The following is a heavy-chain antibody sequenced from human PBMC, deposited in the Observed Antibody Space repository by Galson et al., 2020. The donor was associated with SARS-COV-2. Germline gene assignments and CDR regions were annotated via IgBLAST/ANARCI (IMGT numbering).Heavy chain of an antibody. Sequence: GGSLRLSCAASGFTFSTFAMHWVRQAPGKGLEWVALLSSDGSDIQYGDSVKGRFSISRDNPKNTLYLQMNSLRAEDTAVYYCARDRYGSIDSWGQGVLVTVSS. CDR2: LSSDGSDI. V-gene: IGHV3-30*04. CDR1: GFTFSTFA. CDR3: ARDRYGSIDS. D-gene: IGHD5-18*01. J-gene: IGHJ4*02.